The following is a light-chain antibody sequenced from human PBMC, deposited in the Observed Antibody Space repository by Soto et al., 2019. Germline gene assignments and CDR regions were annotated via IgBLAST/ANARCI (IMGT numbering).Light chain of an antibody. CDR2: GHN. CDR1: TSNIGAGYE. Sequence: QSVLTQPPSVSGAPGQRVTISCTGSTSNIGAGYEVHWYQQVPGTAPKLLVSGHNIRPSGVPDRFSGFKSGNTASLTISGLQAEDEADYYCCSYAGSSAYVFGTGTKLTVL. CDR3: CSYAGSSAYV. V-gene: IGLV1-40*01. J-gene: IGLJ1*01.